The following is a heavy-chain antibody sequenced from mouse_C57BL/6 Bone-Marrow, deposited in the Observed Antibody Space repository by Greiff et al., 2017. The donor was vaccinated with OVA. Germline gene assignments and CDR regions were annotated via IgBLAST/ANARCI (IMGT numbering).Heavy chain of an antibody. J-gene: IGHJ2*01. Sequence: VQLQQPGAELVRPGSSVKLSCKASGYTFTSYWMDWVKQRPGQGLEWIGNIYPSDSETHYNQKFKDKATLTVDKSSSTAYMQLSSLTSEDSAVYYCARLSDYYGIDYWGQGTTLTVSS. D-gene: IGHD1-2*01. CDR2: IYPSDSET. CDR3: ARLSDYYGIDY. V-gene: IGHV1-61*01. CDR1: GYTFTSYW.